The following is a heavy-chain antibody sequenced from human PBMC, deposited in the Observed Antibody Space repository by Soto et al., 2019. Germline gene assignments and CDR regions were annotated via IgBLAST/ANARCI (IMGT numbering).Heavy chain of an antibody. D-gene: IGHD2-21*02. CDR3: ARVPIVVVTATTWASCAYFDY. CDR1: GGSFSSYY. Sequence: SETLSLTCAVYGGSFSSYYWSWIRQPPGKGLEWIGEINHSGGTNYNPSLKSRVTISVDTSKNQFSLKLSSWTAADPAVYCCARVPIVVVTATTWASCAYFDYWGQGTLVTVSS. CDR2: INHSGGT. V-gene: IGHV4-34*01. J-gene: IGHJ4*02.